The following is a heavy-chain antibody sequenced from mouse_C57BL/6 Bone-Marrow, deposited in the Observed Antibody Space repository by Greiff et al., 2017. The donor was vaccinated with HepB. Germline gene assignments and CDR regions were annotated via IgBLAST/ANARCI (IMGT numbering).Heavy chain of an antibody. Sequence: VQLKESGAELVRPGASVKLSCTASGFNIKDDYMHWVKQRPEQGLEWIGWIDPENGDTEYASKFQGKATITADTSSNTAYLQLSSLTSEDTAVYYCTTGYYYGSSLMDYWGQGTSVTVSS. J-gene: IGHJ4*01. CDR2: IDPENGDT. CDR1: GFNIKDDY. D-gene: IGHD1-1*01. V-gene: IGHV14-4*01. CDR3: TTGYYYGSSLMDY.